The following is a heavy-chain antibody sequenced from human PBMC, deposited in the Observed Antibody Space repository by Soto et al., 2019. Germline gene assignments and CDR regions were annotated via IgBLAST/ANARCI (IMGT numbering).Heavy chain of an antibody. V-gene: IGHV3-73*01. CDR2: IRSKDNGYAT. Sequence: GGSLRLSXAVSGFIFSDSAIHWVRQAPGKGLEWVGRIRSKDNGYATGYAASVEGRFTISRDDSKNTAYLQMNSLKTEDTAIYYCNRRAGGDWGVYWGQGSLVTVSS. J-gene: IGHJ4*02. CDR1: GFIFSDSA. D-gene: IGHD2-21*02. CDR3: NRRAGGDWGVY.